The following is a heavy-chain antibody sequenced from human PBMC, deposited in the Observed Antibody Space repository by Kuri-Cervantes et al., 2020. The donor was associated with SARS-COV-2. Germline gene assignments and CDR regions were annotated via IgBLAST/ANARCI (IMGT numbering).Heavy chain of an antibody. V-gene: IGHV3-48*02. CDR1: GFTFSSYS. Sequence: GESLKISCAASGFTFSSYSMNWVRQAPGKGLEWVSYISSSSSTIYYADSVKGRFTISRDNAKNSLYLQMSSLRDEDTAVYYCARETLGPYYYDSSGYQNDAFDIWGQGTMVTVSS. CDR2: ISSSSSTI. J-gene: IGHJ3*02. D-gene: IGHD3-22*01. CDR3: ARETLGPYYYDSSGYQNDAFDI.